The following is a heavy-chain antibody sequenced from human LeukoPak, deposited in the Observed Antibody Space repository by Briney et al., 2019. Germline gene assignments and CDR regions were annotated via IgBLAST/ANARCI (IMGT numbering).Heavy chain of an antibody. CDR2: IYPGDSDT. J-gene: IGHJ4*02. V-gene: IGHV5-51*01. Sequence: GESLKISCKGSGYSFTSYWIGWGRQMPGKGLEWMGIIYPGDSDTRYSPSFQGQVTISADKSISTAYLQWSSLKASDTAMYDCARRPLAVVTPWIFDYWGQGTLVTVSS. CDR1: GYSFTSYW. D-gene: IGHD4-23*01. CDR3: ARRPLAVVTPWIFDY.